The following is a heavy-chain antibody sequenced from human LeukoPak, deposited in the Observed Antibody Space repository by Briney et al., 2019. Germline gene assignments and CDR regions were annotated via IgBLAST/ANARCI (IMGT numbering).Heavy chain of an antibody. CDR2: ISGSAQRT. D-gene: IGHD1-1*01. Sequence: GGSLRLSCAASGLTFSDYAMSWVRQAPGQGLEWVSGISGSAQRTYYADSVKGRFTISRDNFKRTLYLEMNSLRAEDTAVYYCAKRYIANTGPIDYWGQGTLVAVSS. CDR3: AKRYIANTGPIDY. CDR1: GLTFSDYA. J-gene: IGHJ4*02. V-gene: IGHV3-23*01.